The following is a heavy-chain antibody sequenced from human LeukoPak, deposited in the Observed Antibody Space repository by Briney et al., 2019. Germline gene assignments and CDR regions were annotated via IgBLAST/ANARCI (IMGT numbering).Heavy chain of an antibody. CDR3: ARGRSITLLRGVAMSDGFDI. V-gene: IGHV3-21*01. D-gene: IGHD3-10*01. CDR1: GFTFSIYS. J-gene: IGHJ3*02. Sequence: PGGSLRPSCAASGFTFSIYSMNWVRQAPGKGLEWVSFIDTSGSYIYYGDSVKGRVTISRDNAKNSLYLQMNGLRAEDTAVYYCARGRSITLLRGVAMSDGFDIWGQGAMVTVSS. CDR2: IDTSGSYI.